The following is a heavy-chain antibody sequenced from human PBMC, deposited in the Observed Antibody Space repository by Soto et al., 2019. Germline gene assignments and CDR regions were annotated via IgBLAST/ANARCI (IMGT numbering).Heavy chain of an antibody. CDR3: ARDYDFWSGYFADYYYGMDV. Sequence: PGGSLRLSCAASGFTFSSYSMNWVRQAPGKGLEWVSSISSSSSYIYYADSVKGRFTISRDNAKNSLYLQMNSLRAEDTAVYYCARDYDFWSGYFADYYYGMDVWGQGTTVTVSS. D-gene: IGHD3-3*01. CDR2: ISSSSSYI. J-gene: IGHJ6*02. V-gene: IGHV3-21*01. CDR1: GFTFSSYS.